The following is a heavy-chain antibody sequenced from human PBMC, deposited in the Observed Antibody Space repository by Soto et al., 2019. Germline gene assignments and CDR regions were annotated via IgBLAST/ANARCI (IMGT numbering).Heavy chain of an antibody. D-gene: IGHD2-21*02. Sequence: GASVKVSCKASGGTFSSYTISWVRQATGQGLEWMGRIIPILGIANYAQKFQGRVTITADKSTSTAYMELSSLRSEDTAVYYCARDPGGGDSWMNWFDPWGQGTLVTVSS. V-gene: IGHV1-69*04. CDR1: GGTFSSYT. J-gene: IGHJ5*02. CDR3: ARDPGGGDSWMNWFDP. CDR2: IIPILGIA.